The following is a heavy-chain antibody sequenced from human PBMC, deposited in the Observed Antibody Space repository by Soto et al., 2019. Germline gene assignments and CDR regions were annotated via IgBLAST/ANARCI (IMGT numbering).Heavy chain of an antibody. D-gene: IGHD2-2*01. CDR1: GFTFSSYA. Sequence: XGSLRLSCAASGFTFSSYAMSWVRQAPGKGLEWVSAISGSGGSTYYADSVKGRFTISRDNSKNTLYLQMNSLRAEDTAVYYCAKAGGGYCSSTSCYLGDSWGQGTLVTVSS. CDR2: ISGSGGST. CDR3: AKAGGGYCSSTSCYLGDS. V-gene: IGHV3-23*01. J-gene: IGHJ4*02.